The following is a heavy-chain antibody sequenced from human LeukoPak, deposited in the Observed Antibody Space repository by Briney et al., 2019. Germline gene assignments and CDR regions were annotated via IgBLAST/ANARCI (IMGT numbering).Heavy chain of an antibody. V-gene: IGHV3-23*01. CDR2: ISGSGDAT. Sequence: GGSLRLSCAASGFTFNNYGMSWVRQAAGKGLEWVSAISGSGDATYYADAVKGRLSISRDNSRNTLFLQMNSLRAEDTAVYYCAKVGELGATSDYFDYWGQGTLVTVSS. CDR1: GFTFNNYG. CDR3: AKVGELGATSDYFDY. J-gene: IGHJ4*02. D-gene: IGHD1-26*01.